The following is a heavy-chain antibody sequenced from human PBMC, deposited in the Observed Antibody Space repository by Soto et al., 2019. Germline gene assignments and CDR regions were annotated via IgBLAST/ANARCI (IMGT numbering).Heavy chain of an antibody. CDR1: GYTFTTSG. Sequence: QLVQSVAEVKKPGASVKVSCKSSGYTFTTSGFNWVRQAPGQGLEWMGWISAKSGNTNYAQTLQGRVTMTTDTSTITVYMELKSLTSDDTAIYYCTRAGASDWNYVSTSSWGQGSLVTVSS. J-gene: IGHJ4*02. V-gene: IGHV1-18*04. CDR3: TRAGASDWNYVSTSS. CDR2: ISAKSGNT. D-gene: IGHD1-7*01.